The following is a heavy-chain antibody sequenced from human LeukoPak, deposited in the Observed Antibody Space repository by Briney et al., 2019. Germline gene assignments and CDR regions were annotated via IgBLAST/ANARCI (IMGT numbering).Heavy chain of an antibody. J-gene: IGHJ4*02. CDR1: GFTFSSYS. V-gene: IGHV3-21*01. CDR2: ISSSSSYI. CDR3: ARVGYGDTGDY. D-gene: IGHD4-17*01. Sequence: GGSLRLSCAASGFTFSSYSMNWVRQAPGKGVEWVSSISSSSSYIYYADSVKGRFTISRDNAKNSLYLQMNSLRAEDTAVYYCARVGYGDTGDYWGQGTLVTVSS.